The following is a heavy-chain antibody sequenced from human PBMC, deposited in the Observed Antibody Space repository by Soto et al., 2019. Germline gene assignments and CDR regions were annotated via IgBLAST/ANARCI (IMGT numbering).Heavy chain of an antibody. CDR1: GGSFSGYY. D-gene: IGHD3-22*01. CDR3: ARGRKIGSGYHYYYYGMDV. V-gene: IGHV4-34*01. Sequence: SETLSLTCAVYGGSFSGYYWSWIRQPPGKGLEWIGEINHSGSTNYNPSLKSRVTISVDTSKNQFSLKLSSVTAADTAVYYCARGRKIGSGYHYYYYGMDVWGQGTTVTVSS. J-gene: IGHJ6*02. CDR2: INHSGST.